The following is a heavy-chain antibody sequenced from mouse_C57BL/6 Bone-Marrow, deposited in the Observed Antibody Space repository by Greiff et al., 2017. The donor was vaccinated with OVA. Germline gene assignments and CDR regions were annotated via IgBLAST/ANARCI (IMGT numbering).Heavy chain of an antibody. CDR2: IYPGSGST. CDR3: ARSSTMVYYYAMDY. CDR1: GYTFTSYW. J-gene: IGHJ4*01. V-gene: IGHV1-55*01. Sequence: QVQLQQPGAELVKPGASVKMSCKASGYTFTSYWITWVKQRPGQGLEWIGDIYPGSGSTNYNEKFKSKATLTVDTSSSTAYMQLSSLTSEVSAVYYCARSSTMVYYYAMDYWGQGTSVTVSS. D-gene: IGHD2-2*01.